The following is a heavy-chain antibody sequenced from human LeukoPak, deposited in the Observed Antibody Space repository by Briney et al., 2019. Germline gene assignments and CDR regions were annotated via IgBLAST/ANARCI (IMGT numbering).Heavy chain of an antibody. CDR2: IYYSGGT. CDR3: PRETRRTRYDTSGYYDY. V-gene: IGHV4-39*01. Sequence: SETLSLTCTVSGGSIISTNYYWGWIRQPPGKGLEWIGSIYYSGGTYYNPSLKSRVTISVDTSKNQFSLKLSSVTAADTAVYYCPRETRRTRYDTSGYYDYWGQGTLFTVSS. D-gene: IGHD3-22*01. CDR1: GGSIISTNYY. J-gene: IGHJ4*02.